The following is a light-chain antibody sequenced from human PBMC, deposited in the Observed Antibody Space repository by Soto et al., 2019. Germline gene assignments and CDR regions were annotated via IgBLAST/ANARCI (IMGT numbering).Light chain of an antibody. CDR2: GAS. Sequence: EIVLTQSPGTLSLSPVERATLSCMASQTVNSDYLAWYQQKPGQAPRLLFFGASSRASGIPDRFSGSGSGTDFTLTISRLEPEDFAVYYCQQYGNSPQTFGQGTKVDIK. V-gene: IGKV3-20*01. CDR3: QQYGNSPQT. J-gene: IGKJ1*01. CDR1: QTVNSDY.